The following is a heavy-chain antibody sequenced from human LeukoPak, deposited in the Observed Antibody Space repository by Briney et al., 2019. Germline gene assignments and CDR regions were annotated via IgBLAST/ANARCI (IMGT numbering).Heavy chain of an antibody. CDR1: GYTFTSYG. V-gene: IGHV1-18*01. J-gene: IGHJ4*02. CDR3: ARDLPPGYCSSTSCRYYFDY. D-gene: IGHD2-2*03. CDR2: ISAYNGNT. Sequence: GASVKVPCKASGYTFTSYGISWVRQAPGQGLEWMGWISAYNGNTNYAQKLQGRVTMTTDTSTSTAYMELRSLRSDDTAVYYCARDLPPGYCSSTSCRYYFDYWGQGTLVTVSS.